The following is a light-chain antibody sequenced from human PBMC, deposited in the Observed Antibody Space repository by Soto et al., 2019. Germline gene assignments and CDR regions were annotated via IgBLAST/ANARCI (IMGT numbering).Light chain of an antibody. CDR2: DAS. J-gene: IGKJ5*01. V-gene: IGKV3-11*01. CDR1: RSVSSY. Sequence: EIVLTQSPATPSLSPGEAAPLSRRATRSVSSYLAWYQQKPGQAPRLLIYDASSRPTDIPARFSGSGSGTDFTLTISSLEPEDFALYYCQQRSNWPITFGQGTRLEIK. CDR3: QQRSNWPIT.